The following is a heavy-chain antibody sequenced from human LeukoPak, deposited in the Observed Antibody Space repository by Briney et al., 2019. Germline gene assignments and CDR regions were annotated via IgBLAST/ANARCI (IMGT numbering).Heavy chain of an antibody. D-gene: IGHD3-10*01. CDR3: ARGAVRGVHIYYYYYGMDV. Sequence: GGSLRLSCAASGFTFSSYAMSWVRQAPGKGLEWVSAISGSGGSTYYADSVKGRFTISRDNSKNTLYLQMNSLRAEDTAVYYCARGAVRGVHIYYYYYGMDVWGQGTTVTVSS. J-gene: IGHJ6*02. CDR1: GFTFSSYA. V-gene: IGHV3-23*01. CDR2: ISGSGGST.